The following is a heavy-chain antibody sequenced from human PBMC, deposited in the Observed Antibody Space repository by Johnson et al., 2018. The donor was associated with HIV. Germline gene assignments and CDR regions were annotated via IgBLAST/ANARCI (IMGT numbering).Heavy chain of an antibody. D-gene: IGHD5-18*01. Sequence: EVQLVESGGALVQPGGSLRLSCAASGFTFSSWPMHWVRQAPGKGLEYVSRITGSGDTYYVNSVKGRFSISRDNAKNTLHLQMNSLRAEDTAVYYCARWVDTTFDIWGQGTMVTVSS. J-gene: IGHJ3*02. V-gene: IGHV3-64*01. CDR2: ITGSGDT. CDR3: ARWVDTTFDI. CDR1: GFTFSSWP.